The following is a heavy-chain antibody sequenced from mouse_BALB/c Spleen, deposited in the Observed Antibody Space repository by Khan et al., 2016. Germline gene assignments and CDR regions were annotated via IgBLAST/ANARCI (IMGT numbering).Heavy chain of an antibody. CDR1: GYSITSDYA. Sequence: EVQLQESGPGLVKPSQSLSLTCTVTGYSITSDYAWNWIRQFPGNKLEWMGYISYSGSTSYKPSLKSRISITRDTSKNQFFLQLNSVTTEDTATYYCARNYFFDYWGQGTTLTVSS. CDR3: ARNYFFDY. V-gene: IGHV3-2*02. CDR2: ISYSGST. J-gene: IGHJ2*01.